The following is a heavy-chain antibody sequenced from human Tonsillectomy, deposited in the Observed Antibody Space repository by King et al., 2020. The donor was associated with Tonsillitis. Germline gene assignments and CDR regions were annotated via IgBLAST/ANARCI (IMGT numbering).Heavy chain of an antibody. D-gene: IGHD3-9*01. CDR1: GASISSGSYY. CDR3: ARGGDLSTGGSLFDP. J-gene: IGHJ5*02. V-gene: IGHV4-61*02. Sequence: QLQESGPGLVKPSQTLSLTCIVSGASISSGSYYWTWIRQPAGKGLEWIGRIYTSGNTNYNPSLESRVTMSTDTSRNQFSLKLSSVTAADTAVYYCARGGDLSTGGSLFDPWGQGTLVTVSS. CDR2: IYTSGNT.